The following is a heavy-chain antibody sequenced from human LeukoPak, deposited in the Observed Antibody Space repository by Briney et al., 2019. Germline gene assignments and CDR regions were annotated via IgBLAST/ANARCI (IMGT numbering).Heavy chain of an antibody. J-gene: IGHJ6*02. D-gene: IGHD6-13*01. V-gene: IGHV1-69*13. CDR2: VIPIFGTA. CDR1: GGTFSSYA. Sequence: SVKVSCKASGGTFSSYAISWVRQAPGQGLEWMGGVIPIFGTANYAQKFQGRVTITADESTSTAYMELSSLRSEDTAVYYCARDGIAAAGYYGMDVWGQGTTVTVSS. CDR3: ARDGIAAAGYYGMDV.